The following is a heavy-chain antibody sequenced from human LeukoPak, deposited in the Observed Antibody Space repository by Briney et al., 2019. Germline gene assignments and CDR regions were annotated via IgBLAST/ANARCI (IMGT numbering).Heavy chain of an antibody. D-gene: IGHD3-16*02. CDR1: GGSISSSSYY. J-gene: IGHJ4*02. Sequence: SETLSLTCSVSGGSISSSSYYWGWIRQPPGKGLEWIGSMYYSGSTYNNPSLKSRVTISVDTSKNQFYLKLRSVTAADTAVYYCARQYYDHVWGTYPCYFDYWGQGTLVTVSS. CDR3: ARQYYDHVWGTYPCYFDY. CDR2: MYYSGST. V-gene: IGHV4-39*01.